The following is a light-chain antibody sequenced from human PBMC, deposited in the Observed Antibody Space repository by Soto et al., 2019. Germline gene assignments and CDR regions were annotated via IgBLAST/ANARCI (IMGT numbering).Light chain of an antibody. CDR2: GAS. CDR1: QSVSSY. CDR3: QQYGSSPWT. J-gene: IGKJ1*01. Sequence: EIVMTQSPATLSVSPGARAPLSCRASQSVSSYLAWYQQKPGQAPRLLIYGASSRATGIPDRFSGSGSGTDFTLTISRLEPEDFAVYYCQQYGSSPWTFGQGTKVDI. V-gene: IGKV3-20*01.